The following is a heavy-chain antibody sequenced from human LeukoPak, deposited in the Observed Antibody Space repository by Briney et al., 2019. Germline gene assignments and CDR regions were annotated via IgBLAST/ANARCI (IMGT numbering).Heavy chain of an antibody. CDR1: GFTFSSYW. CDR2: IKQDGSEK. J-gene: IGHJ4*02. CDR3: ARVGYSSSWSFDY. V-gene: IGHV3-7*01. D-gene: IGHD6-13*01. Sequence: GGSLKLSCAASGFTFSSYWMSWVRQAPGKGLGWVANIKQDGSEKYYVDSVKGRFTISRDNAKNSLYLQMNSLRAEDTAVYYCARVGYSSSWSFDYWGQGTLVTVSS.